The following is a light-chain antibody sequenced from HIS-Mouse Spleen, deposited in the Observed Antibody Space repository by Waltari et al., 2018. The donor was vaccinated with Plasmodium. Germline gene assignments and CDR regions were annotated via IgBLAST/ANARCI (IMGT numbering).Light chain of an antibody. J-gene: IGLJ3*02. CDR1: SAINVDSYN. CDR2: YYYDSDK. V-gene: IGLV5-37*01. Sequence: QPVLTQPPSSSASPGESASLTCTLPSAINVDSYNIYWNQQKPGSPPRYLLYYYYDSDKGQGSGVPSRFSGSKDASANTGILLISGLQSEDEADYYCMIWPSNASGVFGGGTKLTVL. CDR3: MIWPSNASGV.